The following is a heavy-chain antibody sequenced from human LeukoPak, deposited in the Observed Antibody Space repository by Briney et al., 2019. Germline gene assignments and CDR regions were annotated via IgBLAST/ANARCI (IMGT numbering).Heavy chain of an antibody. CDR2: IIPIFGTA. D-gene: IGHD3-22*01. CDR1: GGTFSSYA. CDR3: ARGSAYYYDSSGYPSSPFS. Sequence: SVKVSCKASGGTFSSYAISWVRQAPGQGLEWMGGIIPIFGTANYAQKFQGRVTITADESTSTAYMELSSLRSEDTAVYYCARGSAYYYDSSGYPSSPFSWGQGTLVTVSS. J-gene: IGHJ5*02. V-gene: IGHV1-69*13.